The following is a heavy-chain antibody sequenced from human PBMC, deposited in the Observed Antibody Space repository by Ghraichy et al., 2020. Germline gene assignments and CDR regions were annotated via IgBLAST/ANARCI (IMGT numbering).Heavy chain of an antibody. CDR1: GYTLTELS. CDR3: ATDARWELLGEEYFQH. Sequence: ASVKVSCKVSGYTLTELSMHWVRQAPGKGLEWMGGFDPEDGETIYAQKFQGRVTMTEDTSTDTAYMELSSLRSEDTAVYYCATDARWELLGEEYFQHWGQGTLVTVSS. V-gene: IGHV1-24*01. D-gene: IGHD1-26*01. J-gene: IGHJ1*01. CDR2: FDPEDGET.